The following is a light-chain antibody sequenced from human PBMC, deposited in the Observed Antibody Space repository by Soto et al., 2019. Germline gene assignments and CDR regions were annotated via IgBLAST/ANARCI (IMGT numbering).Light chain of an antibody. J-gene: IGKJ1*01. V-gene: IGKV1-5*01. CDR2: DVS. Sequence: IQMTLSHSTLSSSVGDRVTITCRASQSISSWLAWYQQKPGKAPRLLMYDVSTLESGVPSRFRGSGSGTEFTLTINSLQPDDYATYYCQQYNSYSWTFGHGTKVDI. CDR3: QQYNSYSWT. CDR1: QSISSW.